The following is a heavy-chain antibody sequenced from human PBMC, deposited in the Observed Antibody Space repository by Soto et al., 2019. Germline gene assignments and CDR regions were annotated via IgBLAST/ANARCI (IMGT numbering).Heavy chain of an antibody. D-gene: IGHD3-3*01. CDR1: GFTFSSYS. Sequence: EVQVVEPGGGLVKPGGSLRLSCAASGFTFSSYSMNWVRQAPGKGLEWVSSISSSSSYIYYADSVKGRFTISRDNAKNSLYLQMNSLRAEDTAVYYCARDGRAYDFWSGYSPARYYYYMDVWGKGTTVTVSS. J-gene: IGHJ6*03. CDR2: ISSSSSYI. V-gene: IGHV3-21*01. CDR3: ARDGRAYDFWSGYSPARYYYYMDV.